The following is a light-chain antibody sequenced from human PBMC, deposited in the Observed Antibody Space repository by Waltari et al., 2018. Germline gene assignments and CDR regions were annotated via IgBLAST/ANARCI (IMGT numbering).Light chain of an antibody. V-gene: IGKV4-1*01. J-gene: IGKJ2*01. Sequence: DIVMTQSPDSLAVSLGERATINCKSSQNHLYSSNSKNYLAWYQHKPGQPPKLLIYWASTRESGVPDRFSGSGSETDFTLTISSLQAEDVAVYYCQQYYSIPYTFGQGTKLEIK. CDR2: WAS. CDR3: QQYYSIPYT. CDR1: QNHLYSSNSKNY.